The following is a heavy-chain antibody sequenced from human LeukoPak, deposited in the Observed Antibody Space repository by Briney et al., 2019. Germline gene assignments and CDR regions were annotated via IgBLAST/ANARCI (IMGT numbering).Heavy chain of an antibody. CDR2: XSXXXXYT. Sequence: GGSLRLSCAASGFTXSXYYXXWIXXAPGXXXXXVSXXSXXXXYTNYXDXVKGRFTISXDNAKNSLYLQMNSLRAEDTAVYYCARDSNRAHCSXTSCYAGTYNWFDPWGQGPLVTVSS. D-gene: IGHD2-2*01. J-gene: IGHJ5*02. V-gene: IGHV3-11*05. CDR1: GFTXSXYY. CDR3: ARDSNRAHCSXTSCYAGTYNWFDP.